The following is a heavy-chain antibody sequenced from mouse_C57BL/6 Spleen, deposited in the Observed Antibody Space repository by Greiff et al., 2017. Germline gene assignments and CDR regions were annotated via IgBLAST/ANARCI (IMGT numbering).Heavy chain of an antibody. V-gene: IGHV1-72*01. D-gene: IGHD1-1*01. CDR2: IDPNSGGT. J-gene: IGHJ2*01. CDR3: ARSRDYGSSYFDY. Sequence: VQLQQPGAELVKPGASVKLSCKASGYTFTSYWMHWVKQRPGRGLEWSGRIDPNSGGTKYNEKFKSKATLTVDKPSSTAYMQLSSLTSEDSAVYYCARSRDYGSSYFDYWGQGTTLTVSS. CDR1: GYTFTSYW.